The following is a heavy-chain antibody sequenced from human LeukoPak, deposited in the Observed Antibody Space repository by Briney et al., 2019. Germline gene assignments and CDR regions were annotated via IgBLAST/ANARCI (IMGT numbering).Heavy chain of an antibody. J-gene: IGHJ6*02. CDR3: AKWGQWVVVVPAATGMDV. V-gene: IGHV3-23*01. CDR1: GFTFSSYA. CDR2: ISGSGGST. D-gene: IGHD2-2*01. Sequence: PGGSLRLSCAASGFTFSSYAMSWVRQAPGKGLEWVSAISGSGGSTYYADSVKGRFTISRDNSKNTLYLQMNSLRAEDTAVYYCAKWGQWVVVVPAATGMDVWGQGTTVTVSS.